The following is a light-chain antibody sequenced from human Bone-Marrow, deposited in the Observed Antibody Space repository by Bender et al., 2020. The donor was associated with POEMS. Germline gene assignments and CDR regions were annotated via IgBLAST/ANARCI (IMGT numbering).Light chain of an antibody. CDR1: SNDVGSYDL. V-gene: IGLV2-23*01. J-gene: IGLJ3*02. CDR2: EDT. Sequence: QSALTQPASVSGSPGQSITISCTGTSNDVGSYDLVSWYQQRPGSTPKLMIYEDTKRPSGVSTRFSGSKSGNTASLTISGLQAEDEADYYCSSSARRVFGGGTRLTVL. CDR3: SSSARRV.